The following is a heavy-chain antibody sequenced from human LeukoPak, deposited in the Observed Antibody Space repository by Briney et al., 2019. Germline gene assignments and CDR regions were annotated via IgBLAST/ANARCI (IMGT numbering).Heavy chain of an antibody. Sequence: ASVKVSCKASGYTFTSYDINWVRQATGQGLVWMGGMNPNSGNTGYAQKCQGRVTMTRTTSISTAYTELSSLRSEDTAVYYCARAVYISSPELFDYWGQGTLVTVSS. J-gene: IGHJ4*02. CDR1: GYTFTSYD. D-gene: IGHD6-6*01. CDR3: ARAVYISSPELFDY. V-gene: IGHV1-8*01. CDR2: MNPNSGNT.